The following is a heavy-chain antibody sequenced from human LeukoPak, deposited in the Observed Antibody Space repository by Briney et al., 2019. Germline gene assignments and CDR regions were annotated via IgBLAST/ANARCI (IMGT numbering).Heavy chain of an antibody. J-gene: IGHJ4*02. CDR3: ARSGGSYFDY. CDR1: GFTFSSYW. CDR2: INTDGNST. D-gene: IGHD1-26*01. Sequence: GGSLRLSCAASGFTFSSYWMHWVRPAPGKGLVWVSRINTDGNSTSYADSVKGRFTISRDNAKNTLYLQMNSLRAEDTAVYYCARSGGSYFDYWGQGTLVTVSS. V-gene: IGHV3-74*01.